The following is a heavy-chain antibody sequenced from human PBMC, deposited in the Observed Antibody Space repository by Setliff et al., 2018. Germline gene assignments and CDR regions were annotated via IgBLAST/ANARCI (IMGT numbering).Heavy chain of an antibody. CDR3: AADLGIVGATMPFDY. J-gene: IGHJ4*02. Sequence: SLKVSCKASGFTFTSSAVQWVRQARGQRLEWIGWIVVGSGNTNYAQKFQERVTITRDMSTSTAYMELSSLRSEDTAVYYCAADLGIVGATMPFDYWGQGTLVTVSS. V-gene: IGHV1-58*01. D-gene: IGHD1-26*01. CDR2: IVVGSGNT. CDR1: GFTFTSSA.